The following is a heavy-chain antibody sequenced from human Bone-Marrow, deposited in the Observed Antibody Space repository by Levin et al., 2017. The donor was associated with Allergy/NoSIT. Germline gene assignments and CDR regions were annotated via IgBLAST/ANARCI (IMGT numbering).Heavy chain of an antibody. J-gene: IGHJ4*02. CDR2: INHSGSS. CDR1: GGSFSDYY. D-gene: IGHD4-17*01. Sequence: SETLSLTCAVYGGSFSDYYWTWIRQSPGKGLEWIGEINHSGSSHYNPSLKSRVTISRDTSKSQLSLRLISATAADTAVYYCAREVTTVRDYWSQGTLVTVSS. CDR3: AREVTTVRDY. V-gene: IGHV4-34*01.